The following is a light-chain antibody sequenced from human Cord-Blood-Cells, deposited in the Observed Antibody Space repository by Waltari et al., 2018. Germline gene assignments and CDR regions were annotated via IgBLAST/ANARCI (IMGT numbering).Light chain of an antibody. Sequence: DIVMTQSPDSLAVSLGERATINCKSSQSVLYSSNNKNYLAGYQQKPGQPPKLLIYWASTRESGVTDRCSGSGSGTEFTLTISSLQAEDVAVYYCQQYYSTPYTFGQGTKLEIK. CDR2: WAS. CDR1: QSVLYSSNNKNY. CDR3: QQYYSTPYT. J-gene: IGKJ2*01. V-gene: IGKV4-1*01.